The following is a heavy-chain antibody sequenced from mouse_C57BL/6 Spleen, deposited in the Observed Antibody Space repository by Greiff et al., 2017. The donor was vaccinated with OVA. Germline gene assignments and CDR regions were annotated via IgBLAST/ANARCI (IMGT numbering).Heavy chain of an antibody. CDR2: IWSGGST. V-gene: IGHV2-2*01. CDR3: ARKKRNPGDAMDY. CDR1: GFSLTSYG. Sequence: QVQLKQSGPGLVQPSQSLSITCTVSGFSLTSYGVHWVRQSPGKGLEWLGVIWSGGSTDYNAAFISRLSISKDNSKSQVFFKMNSLQADDTAIYYCARKKRNPGDAMDYWGQGTSVTVSS. J-gene: IGHJ4*01.